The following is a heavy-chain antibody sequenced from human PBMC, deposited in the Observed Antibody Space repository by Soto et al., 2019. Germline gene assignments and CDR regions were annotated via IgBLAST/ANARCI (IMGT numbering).Heavy chain of an antibody. J-gene: IGHJ4*02. V-gene: IGHV3-33*01. D-gene: IGHD6-6*01. CDR1: GFTFSSYG. CDR2: IWYDGSNK. CDR3: ARVLAARTFDY. Sequence: HPGGSLRLSCAASGFTFSSYGMHWVRQAPGKGLEWVAVIWYDGSNKYYADSVKGRFTISRDNSKNTLYLQMNSLRAEDTAVYYCARVLAARTFDYWGQGTLVTVPS.